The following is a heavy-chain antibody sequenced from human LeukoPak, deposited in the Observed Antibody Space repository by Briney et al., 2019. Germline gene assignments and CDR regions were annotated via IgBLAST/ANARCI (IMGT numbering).Heavy chain of an antibody. Sequence: GGSLRLSCAASGFTFSTYWMNWVRQAPGKGLEWVANIKQDGSEKYYVDSVKGRFTLSRDSAKNSLYLQMNSLRAEDTAVYYCARAEWSNWYFDLWAVAPWSLSPQ. V-gene: IGHV3-7*03. CDR2: IKQDGSEK. CDR3: ARAEWSNWYFDL. D-gene: IGHD3-3*01. J-gene: IGHJ2*01. CDR1: GFTFSTYW.